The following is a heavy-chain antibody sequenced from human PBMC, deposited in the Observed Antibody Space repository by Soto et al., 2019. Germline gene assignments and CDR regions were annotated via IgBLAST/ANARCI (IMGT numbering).Heavy chain of an antibody. CDR1: GFSLRGYW. CDR3: AGSSDDGRDN. D-gene: IGHD1-26*01. CDR2: ISSSSSFI. Sequence: GGALRLSFAAPGFSLRGYWMEWVRQAPGKGLEWVASISSSSSFIHYAESMKGRFTISRDNAKNSLYLQMNSLSAEDTAVYYCAGSSDDGRDNWGQGTLVTVSS. J-gene: IGHJ4*02. V-gene: IGHV3-21*01.